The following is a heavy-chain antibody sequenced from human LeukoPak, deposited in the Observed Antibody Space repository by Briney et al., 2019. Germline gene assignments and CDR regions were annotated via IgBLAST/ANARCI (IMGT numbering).Heavy chain of an antibody. D-gene: IGHD3-22*01. Sequence: SGTLSLTCTVSNGPITSTKWWSWVRQPPGKGLEWIGEISHTGSTNYTPSFKSRVTMPGEKSENQFSLNLKSVTAADTALYYCASSSFVVVVTCGFDIW. CDR3: ASSSFVVVVTCGFDI. V-gene: IGHV4-4*02. J-gene: IGHJ3*02. CDR2: ISHTGST. CDR1: NGPITSTKW.